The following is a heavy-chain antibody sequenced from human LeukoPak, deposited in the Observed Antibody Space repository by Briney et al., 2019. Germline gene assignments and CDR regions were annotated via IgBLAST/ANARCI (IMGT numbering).Heavy chain of an antibody. Sequence: GGSLRLSCVASGFSFRNYAIHWVRQAPGKGLEYVSVINTDGRITYYADSVKGRFTISRDNSKNTVYLQMGSLRGEDVAVYYCTRDGGSFCDFDYWGQGALVTVSS. V-gene: IGHV3-64*02. CDR3: TRDGGSFCDFDY. D-gene: IGHD1-26*01. CDR2: INTDGRIT. J-gene: IGHJ4*02. CDR1: GFSFRNYA.